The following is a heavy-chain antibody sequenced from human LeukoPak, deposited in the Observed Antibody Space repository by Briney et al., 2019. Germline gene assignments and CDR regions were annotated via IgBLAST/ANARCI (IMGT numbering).Heavy chain of an antibody. CDR3: ARGKRGWFDP. V-gene: IGHV4-34*01. D-gene: IGHD3-10*01. CDR1: GGSFSGYY. J-gene: IGHJ5*02. CDR2: INHSGST. Sequence: SETLSLTCAVYGGSFSGYYWSWIRQPPGKELEWIGEINHSGSTNYNPSLKSRVTISVDTSKNQFSLKLSSVTAADTAVYYCARGKRGWFDPWGQGTLVTVSS.